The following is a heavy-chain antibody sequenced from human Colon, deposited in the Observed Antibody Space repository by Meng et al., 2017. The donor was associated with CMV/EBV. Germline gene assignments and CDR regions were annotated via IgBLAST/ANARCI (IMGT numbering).Heavy chain of an antibody. J-gene: IGHJ4*02. Sequence: CPVSGASVSSHNYFWSWLRQHPGKGLEWIAYISYSESTYFNPSLKSRVSISLDTSKNQFSLRLSSVAAADTAVYYCAKGGGIQYFDFWGQGTLVTVSS. D-gene: IGHD3-16*01. CDR1: GASVSSHNYF. CDR3: AKGGGIQYFDF. CDR2: ISYSEST. V-gene: IGHV4-31*03.